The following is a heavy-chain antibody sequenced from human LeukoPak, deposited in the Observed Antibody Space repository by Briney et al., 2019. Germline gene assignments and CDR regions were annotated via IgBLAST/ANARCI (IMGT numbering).Heavy chain of an antibody. J-gene: IGHJ4*02. CDR2: ISSSSSYI. CDR3: ARDHSGLPEY. D-gene: IGHD2-21*01. Sequence: PGGSLRLSCAASGFTFSSYGMHWVRQAPGKGLEWVSSISSSSSYIYYADSVKGRFTISRDNAKNSLYLQMNSLRAEDTAVYYCARDHSGLPEYWGQGTLVTVPS. V-gene: IGHV3-21*01. CDR1: GFTFSSYG.